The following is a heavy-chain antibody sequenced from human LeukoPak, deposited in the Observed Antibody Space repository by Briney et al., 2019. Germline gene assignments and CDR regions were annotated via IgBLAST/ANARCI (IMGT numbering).Heavy chain of an antibody. CDR1: GFTFSNYT. J-gene: IGHJ2*01. V-gene: IGHV3-21*06. Sequence: PGGTLRLSCEASGFTFSNYTINWVRQPPGKRPEWVSAISRTSSYIYYADSVKGRFVISRDNAKNSLYLQMNSLRAEDTAVYYCARVHWYFDFWGRGTLVTVSS. CDR3: ARVHWYFDF. D-gene: IGHD4/OR15-4a*01. CDR2: ISRTSSYI.